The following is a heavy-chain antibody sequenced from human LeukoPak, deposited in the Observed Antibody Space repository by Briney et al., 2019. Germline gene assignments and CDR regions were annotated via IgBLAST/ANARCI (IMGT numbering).Heavy chain of an antibody. D-gene: IGHD3-22*01. CDR1: GGSISSYY. V-gene: IGHV4-59*01. J-gene: IGHJ2*01. CDR2: IYYSGRT. Sequence: PSETLSLTCTVSGGSISSYYWSWIRQPPGKGLEGIGYIYYSGRTNYNPSLKSRVTISVDTSKNHFSLKLSSVTAADTAVYYCARGLGYYDSSGYPEPYWYFDLWGRGTLVTVSS. CDR3: ARGLGYYDSSGYPEPYWYFDL.